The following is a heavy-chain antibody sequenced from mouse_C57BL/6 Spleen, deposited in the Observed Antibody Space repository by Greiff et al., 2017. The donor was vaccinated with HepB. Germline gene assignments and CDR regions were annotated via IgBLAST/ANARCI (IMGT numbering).Heavy chain of an antibody. CDR2: IYPGSGST. D-gene: IGHD1-1*01. CDR3: ARDRMWITTPFAY. Sequence: QVQLQQPGAELVKPGASVKMSCKASGYTFTSYWITWVKQRPVQGLEWIGDIYPGSGSTNYNEKFKSKATLTVDTSSSTAYMQLSSLTSEDSAVYYCARDRMWITTPFAYWGQGTLVTVSA. CDR1: GYTFTSYW. V-gene: IGHV1-55*01. J-gene: IGHJ3*01.